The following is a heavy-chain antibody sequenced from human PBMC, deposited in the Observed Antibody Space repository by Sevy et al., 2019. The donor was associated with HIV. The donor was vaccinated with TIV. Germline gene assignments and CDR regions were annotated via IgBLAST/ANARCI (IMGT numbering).Heavy chain of an antibody. D-gene: IGHD3-16*01. CDR1: GFAFTNSA. CDR2: IVVGSGVT. V-gene: IGHV1-58*01. CDR3: AEEDMTRFGGTWRVFDI. Sequence: ASVKVSCKASGFAFTNSAVQWVRQARGQRLEWMGWIVVGSGVTNYAKKFHERVTVTTDMSTSTAHMELTSLGSDDTAVYYWAEEDMTRFGGTWRVFDIWGQGTLVTVSS. J-gene: IGHJ3*02.